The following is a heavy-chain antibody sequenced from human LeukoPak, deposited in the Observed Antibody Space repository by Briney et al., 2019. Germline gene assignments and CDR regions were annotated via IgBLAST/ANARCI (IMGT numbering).Heavy chain of an antibody. J-gene: IGHJ6*03. Sequence: SVKVSCKASGGTFSSYAISWVRQAPGQGLEWMGGIIPIFGTANYAQKFQGRVTITADKSTSTAYMELSSLRSEDTAVYYCARGLPAYYYYYFMDVWGKGTTVTVSS. CDR3: ARGLPAYYYYYFMDV. CDR2: IIPIFGTA. CDR1: GGTFSSYA. V-gene: IGHV1-69*06.